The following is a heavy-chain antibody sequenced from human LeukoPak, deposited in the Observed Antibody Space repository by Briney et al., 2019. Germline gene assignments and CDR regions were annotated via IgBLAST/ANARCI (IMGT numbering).Heavy chain of an antibody. CDR3: ARESAAAGSYYFDY. J-gene: IGHJ4*02. CDR2: TYYRSKWYN. D-gene: IGHD6-13*01. V-gene: IGHV6-1*01. CDR1: GDSVSSNSAA. Sequence: SQTLSLTRAISGDSVSSNSAAWNWIRQCPSRGLEWLGRTYYRSKWYNDYAVSVKSRITINPDTSKNQFSLQLNSVTPEDTAVYYCARESAAAGSYYFDYWGQGTLVTVSS.